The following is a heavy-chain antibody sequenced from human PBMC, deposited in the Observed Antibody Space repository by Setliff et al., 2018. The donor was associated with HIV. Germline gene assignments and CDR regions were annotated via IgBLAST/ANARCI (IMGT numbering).Heavy chain of an antibody. D-gene: IGHD3-3*01. Sequence: ETLSLTCTVSGTSISTSYWSWIRQPPGKGLEWIGHIYTSGSTNYNPSLKSRVTMSVGTSKNQFSLKLSSVTAADTAVYYCARCYYNFWSGYPLDYMDVWGKGTTVTVSS. V-gene: IGHV4-4*08. CDR1: GTSISTSY. J-gene: IGHJ6*03. CDR3: ARCYYNFWSGYPLDYMDV. CDR2: IYTSGST.